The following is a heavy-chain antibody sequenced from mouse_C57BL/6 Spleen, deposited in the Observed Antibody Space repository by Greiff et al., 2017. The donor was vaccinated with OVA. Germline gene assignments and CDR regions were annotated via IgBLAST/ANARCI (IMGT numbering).Heavy chain of an antibody. J-gene: IGHJ1*03. CDR2: IDPSDSYT. CDR1: GYTFTSYW. D-gene: IGHD1-1*01. Sequence: QVQLQQSGAELVMPGASVKLSCKASGYTFTSYWMHWVKQRPGQGLEWIGEIDPSDSYTNYNQKFKGKSTLTVDKSSSTAYMQLSSLTSEDSAVYYCARSSHYGSYWYFDVWGTGTTVTVSS. CDR3: ARSSHYGSYWYFDV. V-gene: IGHV1-69*01.